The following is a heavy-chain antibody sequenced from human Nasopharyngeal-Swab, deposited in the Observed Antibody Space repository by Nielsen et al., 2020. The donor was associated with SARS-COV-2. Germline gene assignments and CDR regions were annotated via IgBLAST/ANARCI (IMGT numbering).Heavy chain of an antibody. CDR2: INTNSGGT. CDR3: ARALGYCSGGSCYPFGY. V-gene: IGHV1-2*02. J-gene: IGHJ4*02. D-gene: IGHD2-15*01. Sequence: ASVNVSCQASVYTFPDYFLHWVRQAPGQGLEWMGWINTNSGGTHYAQKFQGRVTMTRDTSISTAYMELSRLRSDDTAVYYCARALGYCSGGSCYPFGYWGQGTLVTVSS. CDR1: VYTFPDYF.